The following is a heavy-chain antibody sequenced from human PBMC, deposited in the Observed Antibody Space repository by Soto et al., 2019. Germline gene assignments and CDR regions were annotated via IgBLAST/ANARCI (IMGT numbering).Heavy chain of an antibody. CDR2: IYYSGST. Sequence: SETLSLTCTVSGGSLSSGAYYWSWIRQHPGKGLEWIGYIYYSGSTYYNPSLESRVTLSVDTSTKQFSLKVSSVTAADTAVYYCARANYFESSGPFDYWG. CDR3: ARANYFESSGPFDY. J-gene: IGHJ4*01. V-gene: IGHV4-31*03. CDR1: GGSLSSGAYY. D-gene: IGHD3-22*01.